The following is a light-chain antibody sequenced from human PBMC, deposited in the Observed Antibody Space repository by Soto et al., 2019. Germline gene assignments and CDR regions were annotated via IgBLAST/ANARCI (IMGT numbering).Light chain of an antibody. J-gene: IGKJ1*01. CDR1: QSVSSSY. CDR2: DAS. V-gene: IGKV3-20*01. Sequence: IVLTQSPDTLSLSPGEGATLSCRASQSVSSSYLAWYQQKPGQAPRLLIYDASSRATGIPDRFSGSGSGTDFTLTISRLEPEDFAVYHCQQYGSFPWTFGQGTKVDIK. CDR3: QQYGSFPWT.